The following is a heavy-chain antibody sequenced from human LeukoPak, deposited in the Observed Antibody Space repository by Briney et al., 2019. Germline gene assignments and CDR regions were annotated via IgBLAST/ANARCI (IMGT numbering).Heavy chain of an antibody. J-gene: IGHJ4*02. V-gene: IGHV4-30-2*01. CDR2: IYHSGST. D-gene: IGHD5-24*01. CDR3: ASLEMATQTRFDY. CDR1: GGSIRSNDYS. Sequence: SQTLSLTCSVSGGSIRSNDYSSNWIRQPPGKGLEWIGYIYHSGSTYYNPSLKSRVTISVDTSKNQFSLKLSSVTAADTAVYYCASLEMATQTRFDYWGQGTLVTVSS.